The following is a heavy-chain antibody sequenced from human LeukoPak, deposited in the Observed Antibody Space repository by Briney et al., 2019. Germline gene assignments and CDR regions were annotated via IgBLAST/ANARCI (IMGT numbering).Heavy chain of an antibody. CDR1: GFTFSSYE. Sequence: PGGSLRLSCAASGFTFSSYEMNWVRQAPGKGLEWVSYIGSSGSTVYYAGSVKGRFTISRDNAKNSLYLEMNGLRAEDTAVYYCARVFGYGPSFGYRGQGTLVTVSS. J-gene: IGHJ4*02. CDR2: IGSSGSTV. V-gene: IGHV3-48*03. CDR3: ARVFGYGPSFGY. D-gene: IGHD5-18*01.